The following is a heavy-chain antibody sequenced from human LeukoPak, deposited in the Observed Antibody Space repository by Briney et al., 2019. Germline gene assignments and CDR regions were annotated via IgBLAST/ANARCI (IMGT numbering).Heavy chain of an antibody. J-gene: IGHJ6*02. CDR1: GFTFGSYA. D-gene: IGHD4-17*01. CDR3: AKLNGASPLYGMDV. Sequence: GGSLRLSCAASGFTFGSYAMSWVRQAPGKGLEWVSAIRGSGGSTYNAESVKGRFTISRDNSKNTLYLQMNSLRAEDTAVYYCAKLNGASPLYGMDVWGQGTTVTVSS. CDR2: IRGSGGST. V-gene: IGHV3-23*01.